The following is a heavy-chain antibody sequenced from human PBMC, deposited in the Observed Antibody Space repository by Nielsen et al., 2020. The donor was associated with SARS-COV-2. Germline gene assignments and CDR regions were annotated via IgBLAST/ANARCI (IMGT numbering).Heavy chain of an antibody. V-gene: IGHV1-58*01. D-gene: IGHD2-15*01. CDR1: GFTFTSSA. CDR2: IVVGSGNT. Sequence: SVKVSCKASGFTFTSSAVQWVRQARGQRLEWIGWIVVGSGNTNYAQKFQERVTITRDMSTSAAYMELSSLRSEDTAVYYCAAPVVAATLWYYYYGMDVWGQGTTVTVSS. J-gene: IGHJ6*02. CDR3: AAPVVAATLWYYYYGMDV.